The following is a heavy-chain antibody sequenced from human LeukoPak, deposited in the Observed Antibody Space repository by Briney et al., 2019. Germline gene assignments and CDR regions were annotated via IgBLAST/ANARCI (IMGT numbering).Heavy chain of an antibody. CDR3: AREARNWLDWGSFFDY. CDR1: GFTFSSYS. J-gene: IGHJ4*02. V-gene: IGHV3-7*05. Sequence: GGSLRLSCAASGFTFSSYSINWVRQAPGKGLEWVANIKQDGSEKYYVDSVKGRFTISRDNAKNSLYLQMNSLRAEDTAVYYCAREARNWLDWGSFFDYWGQGTLVTVSS. D-gene: IGHD3-9*01. CDR2: IKQDGSEK.